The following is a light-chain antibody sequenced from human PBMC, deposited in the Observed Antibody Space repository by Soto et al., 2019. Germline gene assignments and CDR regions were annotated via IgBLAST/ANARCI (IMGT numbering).Light chain of an antibody. CDR2: EVS. CDR3: SSYTSSSTLYV. CDR1: SSDVGGYNY. Sequence: QSALTQPASVSGSPGQSITISCTGTSSDVGGYNYVSWYRQHPGKAPKLTIYEVSNRPSGFSNRFSGSKSGNTASLTISGLRAEDEADYYCSSYTSSSTLYVFGTGTKLTVL. J-gene: IGLJ1*01. V-gene: IGLV2-14*01.